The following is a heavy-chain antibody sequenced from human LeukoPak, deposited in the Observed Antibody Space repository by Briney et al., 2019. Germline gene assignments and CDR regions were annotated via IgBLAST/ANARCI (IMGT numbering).Heavy chain of an antibody. D-gene: IGHD2-2*01. J-gene: IGHJ4*02. Sequence: PGGSPRLSCAASGFTFSTYGMHWVRQAPGKGLEWVAFIDYGGSYKYYADSAKGRFTISRDNSRNTLYLQMNSLRVEDTAVYYCARTILPALDYWGQGTLVTVSS. CDR3: ARTILPALDY. V-gene: IGHV3-30*19. CDR1: GFTFSTYG. CDR2: IDYGGSYK.